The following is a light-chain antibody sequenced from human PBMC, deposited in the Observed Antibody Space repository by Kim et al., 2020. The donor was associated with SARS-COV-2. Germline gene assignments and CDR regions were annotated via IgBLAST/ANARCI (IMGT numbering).Light chain of an antibody. CDR1: NIGSKS. V-gene: IGLV3-21*04. Sequence: SYELTQPPSVSVAPGKTARITCGGNNIGSKSVHWYQQKPGQAPVLVIYYDSDRPSGIPERFSGSNSGNTATLTISRVEAGGEADYYCQVWGSSSDHVVFG. J-gene: IGLJ2*01. CDR2: YDS. CDR3: QVWGSSSDHVV.